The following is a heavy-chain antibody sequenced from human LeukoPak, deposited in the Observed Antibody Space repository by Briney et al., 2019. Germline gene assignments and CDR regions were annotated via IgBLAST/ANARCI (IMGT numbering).Heavy chain of an antibody. CDR3: ARDARLYYYDSSGYFDY. J-gene: IGHJ4*02. CDR2: IKQDGGEK. D-gene: IGHD3-22*01. CDR1: GFPFSNYW. V-gene: IGHV3-7*01. Sequence: GGSLRLSCAASGFPFSNYWMSWVRQAPGKGLEWVANIKQDGGEKYYVDSVKGRFTISRDNAKNSLYLQMNSLRAEDTAVYYCARDARLYYYDSSGYFDYWGQGTLVTVSS.